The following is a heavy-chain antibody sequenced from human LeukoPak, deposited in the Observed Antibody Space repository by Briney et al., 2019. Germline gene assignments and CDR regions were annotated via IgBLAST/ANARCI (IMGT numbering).Heavy chain of an antibody. CDR1: GFTFSNAW. CDR3: TTEVTMIVFPGY. Sequence: GGSLRLSCAASGFTFSNAWMSWVRQAPGKGLEWVGRIKSKTDGETTDYAAPVKGRFTISRDDSKNTLYLQMNSLKTEDTAVNYCTTEVTMIVFPGYWGQGTLVTVSS. D-gene: IGHD3-22*01. V-gene: IGHV3-15*01. CDR2: IKSKTDGETT. J-gene: IGHJ4*02.